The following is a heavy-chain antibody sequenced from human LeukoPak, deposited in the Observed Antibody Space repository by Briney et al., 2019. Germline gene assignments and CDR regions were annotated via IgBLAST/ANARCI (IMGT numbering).Heavy chain of an antibody. D-gene: IGHD5-18*01. CDR1: GFTFGSYA. V-gene: IGHV3-23*01. CDR3: TRREYNNGYVF. Sequence: PGGSLSLSCAASGFTFGSYAMSWVRQAPGKGLEWVSAINSEGRNTYYADSVKGRFTISRDNSKNALFLQVNSLRAEDTAVYYCTRREYNNGYVFGGPGTLVTVSS. CDR2: INSEGRNT. J-gene: IGHJ4*02.